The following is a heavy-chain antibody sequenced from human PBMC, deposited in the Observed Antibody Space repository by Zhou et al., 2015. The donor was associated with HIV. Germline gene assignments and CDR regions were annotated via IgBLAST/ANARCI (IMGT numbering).Heavy chain of an antibody. CDR2: IIPILGIA. CDR1: GGTFSSYT. Sequence: QVQLVQSGAEVKKPGSSVKVSCKASGGTFSSYTISWVRQAPGQGLEWMGRIIPILGIANYAQKFQGRVTITADKSTSTAYMELSSLRSEDTAVYYCARDRKSIAVAGTYYYYYYGMDVWGQGTTVTVSS. CDR3: ARDRKSIAVAGTYYYYYYGMDV. J-gene: IGHJ6*02. D-gene: IGHD6-19*01. V-gene: IGHV1-69*08.